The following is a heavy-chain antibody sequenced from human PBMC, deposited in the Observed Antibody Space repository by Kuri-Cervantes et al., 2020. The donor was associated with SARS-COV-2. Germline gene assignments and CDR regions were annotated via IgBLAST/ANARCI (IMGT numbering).Heavy chain of an antibody. V-gene: IGHV4-59*12. CDR3: ARDMTTVTSDAFDI. D-gene: IGHD4-11*01. Sequence: GSLRLSCTASGGSISNYFWSWIRQPPGKGLEWIGYIYYSGSTNYNPSLKSRVTISVDTSKNQFSLKLSSVTAADTAVYYCARDMTTVTSDAFDIWGQGTMVTVSS. CDR2: IYYSGST. CDR1: GGSISNYF. J-gene: IGHJ3*02.